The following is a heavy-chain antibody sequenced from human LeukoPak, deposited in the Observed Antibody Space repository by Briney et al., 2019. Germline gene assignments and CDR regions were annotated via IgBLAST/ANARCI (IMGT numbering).Heavy chain of an antibody. CDR3: AETTVTNYYYYMDV. J-gene: IGHJ6*03. CDR1: GGSFSGYY. V-gene: IGHV4-34*01. CDR2: INHSGST. Sequence: SETLSLTCAVYGGSFSGYYWSWIRQPPGKGLEWIGEINHSGSTNYNPSLKSRVTISADTSKNQFSLKLSSVTAADTAVYYCAETTVTNYYYYMDVWGKGTTVTVSS. D-gene: IGHD4-11*01.